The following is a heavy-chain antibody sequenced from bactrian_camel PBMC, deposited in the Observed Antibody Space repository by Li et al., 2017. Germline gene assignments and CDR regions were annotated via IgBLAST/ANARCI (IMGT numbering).Heavy chain of an antibody. CDR2: MNTESTT. CDR1: TGTFRSAC. V-gene: IGHV3-2*01. J-gene: IGHJ4*01. Sequence: HVQLVESGGGSVQDGGSLRLSCAARTGTFRSACMGWVRQAPGKGLEWVSSMNTESTTYYGDFVKGRFTISRDNAKNTIYLQMNSLKPEDTAMYYCAADRFSSCAYHRSFNYWGQGTQVTVS. CDR3: AADRFSSCAYHRSFNY.